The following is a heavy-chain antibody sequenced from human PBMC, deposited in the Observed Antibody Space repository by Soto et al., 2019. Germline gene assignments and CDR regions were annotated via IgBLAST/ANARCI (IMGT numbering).Heavy chain of an antibody. J-gene: IGHJ4*02. D-gene: IGHD1-20*01. Sequence: SETLSLTCTVSGGSINSYYWNWIREPPGKGLEWIGYVFYSGSTNYNPSLRSRVTISVDTSKNQFFLTLTSVTAADTAVYYCARGSPVRANWNFDYWGQGTQVTVSS. CDR2: VFYSGST. CDR1: GGSINSYY. CDR3: ARGSPVRANWNFDY. V-gene: IGHV4-59*01.